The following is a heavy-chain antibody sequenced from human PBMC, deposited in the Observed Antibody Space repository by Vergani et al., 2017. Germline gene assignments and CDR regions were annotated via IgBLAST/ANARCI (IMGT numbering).Heavy chain of an antibody. V-gene: IGHV3-30*02. Sequence: QVQLVETGGGVVQPGGSLRLYCATSGFSFNTYGPHWVRQAPGKGLEWVAFIRDDGRIKYNVDSVKGRFTISRDISKNTLFLHMNSLRPEDTAVYYCGKVCRSEGAGTFGAFDIWGQGTMVTVSS. CDR1: GFSFNTYG. J-gene: IGHJ3*02. CDR3: GKVCRSEGAGTFGAFDI. D-gene: IGHD6-19*01. CDR2: IRDDGRIK.